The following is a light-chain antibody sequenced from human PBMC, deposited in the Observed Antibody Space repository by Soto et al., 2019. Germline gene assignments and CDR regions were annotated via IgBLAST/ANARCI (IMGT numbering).Light chain of an antibody. CDR3: QQYNNWSXT. CDR1: QSVSSN. V-gene: IGKV3-15*01. Sequence: EIVMTQSPXTLSVSPGERATLSCRASQSVSSNLAWYQQKPGQAPRLLIYGASTRATGIPARFSGSGSGTEFTLTISSLQSEDFAVYYCQQYNNWSXTFGQGTRLEIK. J-gene: IGKJ5*01. CDR2: GAS.